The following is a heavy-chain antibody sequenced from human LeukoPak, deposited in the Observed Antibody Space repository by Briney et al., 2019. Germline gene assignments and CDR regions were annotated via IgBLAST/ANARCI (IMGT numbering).Heavy chain of an antibody. CDR1: GGPISRHY. J-gene: IGHJ4*02. V-gene: IGHV4-59*11. Sequence: SETLTLTCTVSGGPISRHYWSWMRQPPGKGLEWIGYIHYSGDNNYNPSLQSRVTISVDTSKKQFSLKLSSVTAADADVYYCATTDSNGWSDYWGQGTLVTVSS. CDR3: ATTDSNGWSDY. D-gene: IGHD6-19*01. CDR2: IHYSGDN.